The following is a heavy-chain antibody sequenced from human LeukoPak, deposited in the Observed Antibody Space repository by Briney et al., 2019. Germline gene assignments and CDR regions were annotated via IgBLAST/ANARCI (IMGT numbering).Heavy chain of an antibody. CDR2: FSVSGGST. V-gene: IGHV3-23*01. D-gene: IGHD3-10*01. CDR1: GFTFSSYA. CDR3: AFSLASGTYSGY. Sequence: PGGSLRLSCDASGFTFSSYAMSWVRQAPGKGLEWVSSFSVSGGSTYYADSVKGRFTISRDNSKNTLYLQMNSLRADDTAVYYCAFSLASGTYSGYWGREPWSPSPQ. J-gene: IGHJ4*02.